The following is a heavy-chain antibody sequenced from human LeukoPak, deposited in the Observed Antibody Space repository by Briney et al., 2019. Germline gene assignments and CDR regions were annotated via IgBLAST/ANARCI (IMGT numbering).Heavy chain of an antibody. CDR2: IIGSGTKI. V-gene: IGHV3-48*04. CDR1: GFTFNSYR. CDR3: AKVQSDIVGAVFFAFDV. Sequence: PGGALRLSCGGSGFTFNSYRMDWVRQAPGKGLGGVPSIIGSGTKIFYAESVKGRFTISRDNSKKSLYLQMNSLRVEDTAVYYCAKVQSDIVGAVFFAFDVWGPGTIVSVSS. J-gene: IGHJ3*01. D-gene: IGHD1-26*01.